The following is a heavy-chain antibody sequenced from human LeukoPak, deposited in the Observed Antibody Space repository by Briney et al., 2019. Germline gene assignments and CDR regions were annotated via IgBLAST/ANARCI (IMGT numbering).Heavy chain of an antibody. D-gene: IGHD3-22*01. CDR3: AKDMMPHYYDSSGYSY. J-gene: IGHJ4*02. Sequence: GRSLGLSCAASGFTFDDYAMHWVRQAPGKGLEWVSGISWNSGSIGYADSVKGRFTISRDNAKNSLYLQMNSLRAEDTALYYCAKDMMPHYYDSSGYSYWGQGTLVTVSS. CDR2: ISWNSGSI. V-gene: IGHV3-9*01. CDR1: GFTFDDYA.